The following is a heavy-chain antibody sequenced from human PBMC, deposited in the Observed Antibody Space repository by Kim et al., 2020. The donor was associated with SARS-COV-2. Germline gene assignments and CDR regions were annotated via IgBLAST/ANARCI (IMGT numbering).Heavy chain of an antibody. V-gene: IGHV3-49*03. D-gene: IGHD1-26*01. CDR2: IRSKAYGGTT. Sequence: GGSLRLSCTASGFTFGDYAMSWFRQAPGKGLEWVGFIRSKAYGGTTEYAASVKGRFTISRDDSKSIAYLQMNSLKTEDTAVYYCTRDARGWDYYFDYWGQGTLVTVSS. CDR1: GFTFGDYA. CDR3: TRDARGWDYYFDY. J-gene: IGHJ4*02.